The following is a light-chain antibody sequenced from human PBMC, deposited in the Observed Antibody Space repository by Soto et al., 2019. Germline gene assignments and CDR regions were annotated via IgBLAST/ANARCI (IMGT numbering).Light chain of an antibody. Sequence: QSVLTQPPSVSGAPGQRVTISCTGSSSNIGAGYEVHWYQQLPGTAPKLLIYGTTNRPSGVPDRFSGSKSGASASLAITGLQAEDEADYYCQSYDTSLGGYYVFGTGTKVTVL. CDR2: GTT. CDR1: SSNIGAGYE. J-gene: IGLJ1*01. CDR3: QSYDTSLGGYYV. V-gene: IGLV1-40*01.